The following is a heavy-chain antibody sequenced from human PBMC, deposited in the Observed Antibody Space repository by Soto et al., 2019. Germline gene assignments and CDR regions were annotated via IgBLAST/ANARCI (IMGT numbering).Heavy chain of an antibody. D-gene: IGHD2-8*01. J-gene: IGHJ4*02. CDR2: IYYSGST. V-gene: IGHV4-39*01. Sequence: KSSETLSLTCTVSGGSISSSSYYWGWIRQPPGKGLEWIGSIYYSGSTYYNPSLKSRVTISVDTSKNQFSLKLSSVTAADTAVYYCARRLECTNGVCYTFDYWGQGTLVTVSS. CDR3: ARRLECTNGVCYTFDY. CDR1: GGSISSSSYY.